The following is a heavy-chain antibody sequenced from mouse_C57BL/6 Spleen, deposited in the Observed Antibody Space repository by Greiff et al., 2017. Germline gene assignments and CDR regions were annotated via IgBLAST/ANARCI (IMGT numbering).Heavy chain of an antibody. CDR2: INPSTGGT. CDR3: ARSSDYYGSSLYYFDY. CDR1: GYSFTGYY. D-gene: IGHD1-1*01. J-gene: IGHJ2*01. V-gene: IGHV1-42*01. Sequence: VQLKQSGPELVKPGASVKISCKASGYSFTGYYMNWVKQSPEKSLEWIGEINPSTGGTTYNQKFKAKDTLTVDKSSSTAYMQLKSLTSEDSAVYYWARSSDYYGSSLYYFDYWGQGTTLTVSS.